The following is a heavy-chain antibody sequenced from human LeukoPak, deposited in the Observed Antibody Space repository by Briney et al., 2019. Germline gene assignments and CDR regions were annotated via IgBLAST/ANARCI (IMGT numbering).Heavy chain of an antibody. CDR1: GFTFSDYY. D-gene: IGHD4-17*01. CDR3: AGVKIPPYGDPVDY. Sequence: GGSLRLSCAASGFTFSDYYMSWIRQAPGNGLEWVSYISSSGSTIYYADSVKGRFTISRDNAKNSLYLQMNSLRAEDTAVYYCAGVKIPPYGDPVDYWGQGTPVTVSS. J-gene: IGHJ4*02. CDR2: ISSSGSTI. V-gene: IGHV3-11*01.